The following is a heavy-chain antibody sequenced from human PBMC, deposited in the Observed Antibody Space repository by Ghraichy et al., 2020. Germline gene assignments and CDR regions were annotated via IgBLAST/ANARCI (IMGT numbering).Heavy chain of an antibody. Sequence: SETLSLTCTVSGDSISSYYWSWIRQTPGKGLEWIASISYSGSTHYNPSLQGRVAISVDTSKNHFSLRLNSITAADTAVYFCAKARDPNYGTYWSSAAAAYFDYWGQGTLVTVSS. D-gene: IGHD1-26*01. CDR1: GDSISSYY. V-gene: IGHV4-59*01. CDR3: AKARDPNYGTYWSSAAAAYFDY. CDR2: ISYSGST. J-gene: IGHJ4*02.